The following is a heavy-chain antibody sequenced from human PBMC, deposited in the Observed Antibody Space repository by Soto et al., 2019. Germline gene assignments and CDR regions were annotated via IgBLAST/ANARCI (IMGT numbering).Heavy chain of an antibody. CDR1: GGSTSSYY. CDR2: IYYSGST. V-gene: IGHV4-59*01. J-gene: IGHJ4*02. Sequence: SETLSLTCTVSGGSTSSYYWSWIRQPPGKGLEWIGYIYYSGSTNYNPSLKSRVTISVDTSKNQFSLKLSSVTAADTAVYYCARDDILTGNFDYWGQGTLVTVSS. CDR3: ARDDILTGNFDY. D-gene: IGHD3-9*01.